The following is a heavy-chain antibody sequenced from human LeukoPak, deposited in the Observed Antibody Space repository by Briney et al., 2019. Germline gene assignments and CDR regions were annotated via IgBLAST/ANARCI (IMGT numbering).Heavy chain of an antibody. CDR2: ISSIIRYK. D-gene: IGHD1-26*01. V-gene: IGHV3-21*01. CDR3: ATGQNGVGANWFDP. J-gene: IGHJ5*02. CDR1: GFTFSTYS. Sequence: PGESLRLSCAASGFTFSTYSMDWGREAPGKGLEWVSSISSIIRYKYYAGSVKGRLTISRDNAKSTLNLQMNILRSGDTAVYYCATGQNGVGANWFDPWGQGTLVTVSS.